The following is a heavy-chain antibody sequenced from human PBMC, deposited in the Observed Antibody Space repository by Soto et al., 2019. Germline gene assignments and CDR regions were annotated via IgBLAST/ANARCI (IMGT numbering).Heavy chain of an antibody. Sequence: GASVKVSCKASGGTFSSYAISWVRQAPGQGLEWMGGIIPIFGTANYAQKFQGRVTITADESTSTAYMELSSLRSEDTAVYYCAGHDYGDYVSQFYGMDVWGQGTTVTVSS. V-gene: IGHV1-69*13. D-gene: IGHD4-17*01. CDR1: GGTFSSYA. CDR3: AGHDYGDYVSQFYGMDV. J-gene: IGHJ6*02. CDR2: IIPIFGTA.